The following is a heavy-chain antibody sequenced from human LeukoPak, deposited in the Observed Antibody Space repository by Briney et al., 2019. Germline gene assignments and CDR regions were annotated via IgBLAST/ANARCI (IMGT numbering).Heavy chain of an antibody. Sequence: GGSLRLSCAASGFTLSSYSMNWVSQAPGKGLEWDSSISSSSSYIYYADSVKGRFTISRDNAKNSLYLQMNSLRAEDTAVYYCARDPTGYSSGWSDAFDSWGQGTMVTVSS. J-gene: IGHJ3*02. CDR3: ARDPTGYSSGWSDAFDS. D-gene: IGHD6-19*01. V-gene: IGHV3-21*01. CDR1: GFTLSSYS. CDR2: ISSSSSYI.